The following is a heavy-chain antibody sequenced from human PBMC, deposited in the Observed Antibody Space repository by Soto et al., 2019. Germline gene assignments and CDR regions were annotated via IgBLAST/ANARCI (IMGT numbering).Heavy chain of an antibody. CDR3: ARGWLQLNRLFVY. V-gene: IGHV1-8*01. CDR2: MSNNSGNK. D-gene: IGHD5-12*01. J-gene: IGHJ4*02. CDR1: GYTFTSYD. Sequence: GASEKVSCKASGYTFTSYDINWMRQATGQGLAWTGWMSNNSGNKGYEQKFQGRVTTTRDNSISTDYIPLSSMRSDHTAVYHCARGWLQLNRLFVYWGQGTLVTVSS.